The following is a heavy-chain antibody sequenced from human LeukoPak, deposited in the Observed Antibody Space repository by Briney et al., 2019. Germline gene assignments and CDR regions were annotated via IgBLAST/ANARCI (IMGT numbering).Heavy chain of an antibody. CDR3: ARDQDQLIYLCRPDL. J-gene: IGHJ4*02. V-gene: IGHV3-9*01. Sequence: GGSLRLSCAASGFNFDDFAMYWVRQAPGKGLEWVAGIHWSGGQIDYADSVKGRFTISRDNNGNSLFLQMNSLRPEDTALYYCARDQDQLIYLCRPDLWGQGTLVSVSS. D-gene: IGHD3-16*01. CDR2: IHWSGGQI. CDR1: GFNFDDFA.